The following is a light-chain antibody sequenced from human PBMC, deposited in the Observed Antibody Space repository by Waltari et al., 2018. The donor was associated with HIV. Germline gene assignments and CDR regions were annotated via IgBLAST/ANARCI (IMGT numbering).Light chain of an antibody. J-gene: IGKJ1*01. Sequence: DIVMTQSPDSLAVSLGERATINCQSSPSVLYSSNNKNYLAWYQQKPGQPPKLLIYWASTRESGVPDRFSGSGSGTDFTLTISSLQAEDVAVYYCQQYYSTPRTFGQGTKVEIK. CDR1: PSVLYSSNNKNY. CDR2: WAS. CDR3: QQYYSTPRT. V-gene: IGKV4-1*01.